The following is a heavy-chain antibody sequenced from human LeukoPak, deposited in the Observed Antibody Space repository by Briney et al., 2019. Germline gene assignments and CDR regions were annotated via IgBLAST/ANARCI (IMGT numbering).Heavy chain of an antibody. J-gene: IGHJ4*02. CDR2: IIPIFGTA. CDR3: ARVSTGRHYGGYFDY. D-gene: IGHD3-10*01. CDR1: GGTFSSYA. V-gene: IGHV1-69*06. Sequence: SVKVSCKASGGTFSSYAISWVRQAHGQGLEWMGGIIPIFGTANYAQKFQGRVTITADKSTSTAYMELSSLRSEDTAVYYCARVSTGRHYGGYFDYWGQGTLVTVSS.